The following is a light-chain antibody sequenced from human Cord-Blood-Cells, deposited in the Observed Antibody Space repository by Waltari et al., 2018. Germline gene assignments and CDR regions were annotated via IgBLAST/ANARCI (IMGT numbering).Light chain of an antibody. CDR3: QQYNNWPLT. J-gene: IGKJ4*01. V-gene: IGKV3-15*01. Sequence: EIVMTQSPATLSGSPGERATLSCSASPSVSSNLAWYQQKPGQAPRLLIYGASTRATGIPARFSGSGSGTEFTLTISSLQSEDFAVYYCQQYNNWPLTFGGGTKVEIK. CDR2: GAS. CDR1: PSVSSN.